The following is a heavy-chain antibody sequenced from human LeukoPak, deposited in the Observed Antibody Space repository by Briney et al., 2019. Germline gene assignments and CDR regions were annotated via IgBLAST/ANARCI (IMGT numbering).Heavy chain of an antibody. Sequence: SETLSLTCTVSGDSISNSNYYWGWIRQPPGKGLEWIGTIYYSGTTYYNPSLKSRVAISVDTSRNQFSLRLNSITAADTAVYYCARALLRFLDGNWFDPWGQGTLVTVSS. CDR1: GDSISNSNYY. V-gene: IGHV4-39*07. CDR3: ARALLRFLDGNWFDP. CDR2: IYYSGTT. J-gene: IGHJ5*02. D-gene: IGHD3-3*01.